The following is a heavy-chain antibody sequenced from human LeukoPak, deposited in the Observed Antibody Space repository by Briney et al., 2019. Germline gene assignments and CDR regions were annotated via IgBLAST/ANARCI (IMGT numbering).Heavy chain of an antibody. CDR1: GGTFSTSA. D-gene: IGHD5-18*01. J-gene: IGHJ6*02. CDR2: IIPVLNIT. V-gene: IGHV1-69*04. CDR3: ARDQGLTAPPPYGLDV. Sequence: SVKVSCKTSGGTFSTSAITWVRQAPGQGLERMGRIIPVLNITTYAQRFQGRVTITADTSTSTVYMELSSLRSEETAVYYCARDQGLTAPPPYGLDVWGQGTTVIVSS.